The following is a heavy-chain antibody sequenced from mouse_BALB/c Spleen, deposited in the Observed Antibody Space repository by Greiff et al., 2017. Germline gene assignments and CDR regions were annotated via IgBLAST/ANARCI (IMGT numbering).Heavy chain of an antibody. CDR2: IDPANGNT. J-gene: IGHJ2*02. D-gene: IGHD1-1*01. CDR1: GFNITDAY. CDR3: ARDYNGNSNDY. Sequence: EVQLQQSGAELVKPGASVKLSCTASGFNITDAYMHWVKQRSEQGLEWIGRIDPANGNTKYDPKFQGKATITADTSSNTAYLQLSSLTSEDTAVYYCARDYNGNSNDYWGQGTSLTVSS. V-gene: IGHV14-3*02.